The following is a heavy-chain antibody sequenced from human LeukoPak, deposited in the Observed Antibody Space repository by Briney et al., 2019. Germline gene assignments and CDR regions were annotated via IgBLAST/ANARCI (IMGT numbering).Heavy chain of an antibody. CDR3: ARESIAVAGAPFDY. D-gene: IGHD6-19*01. J-gene: IGHJ4*02. V-gene: IGHV3-48*03. CDR2: ISSGSTI. CDR1: GFTFSSYE. Sequence: PGGSLRLSCAASGFTFSSYEMNWVRQAPGKGLEWVSYISSGSTIYDADSVKGRFTISRDNAKNSLYLQMNSPRAEDTAVYYCARESIAVAGAPFDYWGQGTLVTVSS.